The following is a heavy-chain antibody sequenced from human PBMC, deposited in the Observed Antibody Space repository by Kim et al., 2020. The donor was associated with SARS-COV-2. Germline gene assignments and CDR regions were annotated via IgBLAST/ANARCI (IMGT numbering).Heavy chain of an antibody. J-gene: IGHJ4*02. CDR2: DGSHT. D-gene: IGHD1-1*01. Sequence: DGSHTYHADSVKGRFTISRDNSKNTLYLQLNSLRAEDTAVYYCARDLTGSIDYWGQGTLVTVSS. V-gene: IGHV3-33*01. CDR3: ARDLTGSIDY.